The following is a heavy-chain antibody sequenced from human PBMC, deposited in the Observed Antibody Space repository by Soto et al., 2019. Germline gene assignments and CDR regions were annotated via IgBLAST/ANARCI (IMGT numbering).Heavy chain of an antibody. CDR2: IYYSGST. J-gene: IGHJ3*02. CDR3: ARGGYNWNYIWGDAFDI. CDR1: GGSISSGGYY. V-gene: IGHV4-31*03. Sequence: LSLTCTVSGGSISSGGYYWSWIRQHPGKGLEWIGYIYYSGSTYYNPSLKSRVTISVDTSKNQFSLKLSSVTAADTAVYYRARGGYNWNYIWGDAFDIWGQGTMVTVSS. D-gene: IGHD1-7*01.